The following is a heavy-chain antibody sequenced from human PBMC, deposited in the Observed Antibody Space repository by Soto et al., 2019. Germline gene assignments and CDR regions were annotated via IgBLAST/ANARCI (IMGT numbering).Heavy chain of an antibody. D-gene: IGHD6-13*01. CDR1: GGNFSSNG. Sequence: QVQLVQYGAEVKKPGSSVKVSGKAPGGNFSSNGIRWVRQAPGQGLELMGGIIPTFGTTNYAHKFRGRVTITADESTGTAYMELSSLRSDDTSVYYCAGASDSTWYDWLDPWGQGTLVTVSS. V-gene: IGHV1-69*01. J-gene: IGHJ5*02. CDR3: AGASDSTWYDWLDP. CDR2: IIPTFGTT.